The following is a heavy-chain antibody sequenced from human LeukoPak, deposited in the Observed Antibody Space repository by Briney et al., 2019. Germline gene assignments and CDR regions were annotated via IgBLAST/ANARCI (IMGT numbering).Heavy chain of an antibody. V-gene: IGHV3-23*01. J-gene: IGHJ4*02. D-gene: IGHD5-12*01. CDR1: GFTFSSYA. CDR3: AKGWVYSGYDYYFDY. Sequence: GGSLRLSCAASGFTFSSYAMSWVRQAPGKGLEWVSAISGSGGSTYYTDSVKGRFTISRDNSKNTLYLQMNSLRAEDTAVYYCAKGWVYSGYDYYFDYWGQGTLVTVSS. CDR2: ISGSGGST.